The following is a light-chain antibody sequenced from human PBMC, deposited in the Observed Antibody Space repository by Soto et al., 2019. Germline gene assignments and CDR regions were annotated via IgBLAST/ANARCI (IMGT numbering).Light chain of an antibody. CDR1: QSISTY. V-gene: IGKV1-39*01. CDR2: AAS. CDR3: QQSYSTPFT. Sequence: DIQMTQSPSSLSASVGDRVNITCRASQSISTYLNWYQQKPGKAPNLLIYAASNLQGGLPSRFSGGGSGTDFTLTISSLQPEDFATYSCQQSYSTPFTFGPGTKVDIK. J-gene: IGKJ3*01.